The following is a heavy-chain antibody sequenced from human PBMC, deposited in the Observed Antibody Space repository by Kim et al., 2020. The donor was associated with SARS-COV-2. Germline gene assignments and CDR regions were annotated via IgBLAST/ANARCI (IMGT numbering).Heavy chain of an antibody. CDR1: GGSLTDYF. J-gene: IGHJ4*02. Sequence: SETLSLTCVVSGGSLTDYFWNWIRQTPEKGLEWIGEVHHSGITRFNPSLRSRATILVDTSKNQFSLRLTSVTAADTAMYYCAREVSSCAGGDCSPAEKFDSWGQGQLVTVSS. CDR3: AREVSSCAGGDCSPAEKFDS. CDR2: VHHSGIT. V-gene: IGHV4-34*01. D-gene: IGHD2-21*02.